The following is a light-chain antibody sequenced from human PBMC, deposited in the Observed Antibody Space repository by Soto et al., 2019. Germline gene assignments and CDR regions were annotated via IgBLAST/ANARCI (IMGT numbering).Light chain of an antibody. CDR3: QQYNTYWT. CDR2: KAS. J-gene: IGKJ1*01. Sequence: DIQMTQSPSTLSASVGDRVTITCRASQSIDIWLAWFQQKPGKAPRLLIYKASALESGVPSRFSGSGSGTDFTLTISSLQPDDLATYYCQQYNTYWTFGQGTKVEIK. V-gene: IGKV1-5*03. CDR1: QSIDIW.